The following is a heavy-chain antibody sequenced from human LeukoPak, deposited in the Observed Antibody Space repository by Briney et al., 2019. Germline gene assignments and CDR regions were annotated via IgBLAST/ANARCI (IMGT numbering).Heavy chain of an antibody. Sequence: GGSLTLSCVVSGFTVSNNYMKWVRQAPGKGLEWVSTIYGGGSTYYADSVRGRFTISRHNSKNTLYLQMDSLRAEDTAVYYCARIITYYYDSSGPGYDYWGQGTLVTVSS. CDR1: GFTVSNNY. J-gene: IGHJ4*02. CDR2: IYGGGST. CDR3: ARIITYYYDSSGPGYDY. V-gene: IGHV3-53*04. D-gene: IGHD3-22*01.